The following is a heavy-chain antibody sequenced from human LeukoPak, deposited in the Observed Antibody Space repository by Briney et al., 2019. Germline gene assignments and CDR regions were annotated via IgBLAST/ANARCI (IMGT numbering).Heavy chain of an antibody. J-gene: IGHJ4*02. CDR1: GGSFSGYY. D-gene: IGHD3-22*01. CDR3: ARGTDYDSSGFTSPGYFDY. Sequence: PSETLSLTCAVYGGSFSGYYWSWIRQPPGKGLEWIGEINHSGSTNYNPSLKSRVTISVDTSENQFSLKLSSVTAADTAVYYCARGTDYDSSGFTSPGYFDYWGQGTLVTVSS. CDR2: INHSGST. V-gene: IGHV4-34*01.